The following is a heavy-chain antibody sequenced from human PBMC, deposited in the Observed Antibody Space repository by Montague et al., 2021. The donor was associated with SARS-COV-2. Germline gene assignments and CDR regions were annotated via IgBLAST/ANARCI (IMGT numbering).Heavy chain of an antibody. J-gene: IGHJ4*02. D-gene: IGHD6-19*01. Sequence: SETLSLTCAVSGGSITGFSWSWVRQSAGKGLEWIGRVTTSGNTNYSPSLRSRVTMSVDTSKNQFSLNLNSVTAADTAIYYCARVCPSAWRQLDCWGQGILVTVSS. CDR3: ARVCPSAWRQLDC. V-gene: IGHV4-4*07. CDR1: GGSITGFS. CDR2: VTTSGNT.